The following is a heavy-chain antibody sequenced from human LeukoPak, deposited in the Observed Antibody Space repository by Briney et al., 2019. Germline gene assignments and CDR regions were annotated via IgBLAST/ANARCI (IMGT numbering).Heavy chain of an antibody. V-gene: IGHV4-4*02. J-gene: IGHJ3*01. D-gene: IGHD5-18*01. CDR3: ARYNYGYDALDF. Sequence: SGTLSLTCAVSGGSISSSNWWSWVRQPPGKGLEWIGEIYHSGSTNYNPSPKSRVTISVDKSKNQFSLRLNSVTAADTAVYYCARYNYGYDALDFWGQGTMVTVSS. CDR2: IYHSGST. CDR1: GGSISSSNW.